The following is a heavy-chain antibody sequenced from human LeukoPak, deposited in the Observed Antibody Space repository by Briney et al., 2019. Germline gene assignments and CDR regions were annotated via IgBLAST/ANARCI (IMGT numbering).Heavy chain of an antibody. J-gene: IGHJ5*02. D-gene: IGHD2-2*01. Sequence: GESLKISCKGSGYSFTSYWIGWVRQMPGKGLEWMGIIYPGDSDTRYSPSFQGQVTISADKSISTAYLQWSSLKASDTAVYYCARRIGYCSSTSCYSNWFDPWGQGTLVTVSS. CDR2: IYPGDSDT. V-gene: IGHV5-51*01. CDR1: GYSFTSYW. CDR3: ARRIGYCSSTSCYSNWFDP.